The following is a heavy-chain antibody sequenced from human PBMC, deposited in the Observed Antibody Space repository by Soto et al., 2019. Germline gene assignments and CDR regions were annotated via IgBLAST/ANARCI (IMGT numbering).Heavy chain of an antibody. CDR2: IKPDGSEQ. CDR1: EFTFDKYY. CDR3: ARGNWNYYYGFDV. V-gene: IGHV3-7*01. Sequence: GGSLRLSCAASEFTFDKYYMTWFRQAPWKWTEWVANIKPDGSEQYYVDSVKGRFTISRDNANNSLYLQMNSLRAEDTAVYFCARGNWNYYYGFDVWGQGTTVTVSS. J-gene: IGHJ6*02. D-gene: IGHD1-20*01.